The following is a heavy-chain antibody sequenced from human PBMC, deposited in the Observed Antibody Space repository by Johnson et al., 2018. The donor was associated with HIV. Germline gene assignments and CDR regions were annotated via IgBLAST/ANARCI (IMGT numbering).Heavy chain of an antibody. Sequence: HVQLVESGGNLVKPGGSLRLSCAASGFTFSSYAMHWVRQAPGKGLEWVAVISYDGSNKYYADSVKGRFTISRDNSKNTLYLQMNSLRTEDTAVYYCATEARGVHGTLRFLEWSDGFDIWGQGTMVTVSS. CDR1: GFTFSSYA. D-gene: IGHD3-3*01. CDR3: ATEARGVHGTLRFLEWSDGFDI. V-gene: IGHV3-30-3*01. CDR2: ISYDGSNK. J-gene: IGHJ3*02.